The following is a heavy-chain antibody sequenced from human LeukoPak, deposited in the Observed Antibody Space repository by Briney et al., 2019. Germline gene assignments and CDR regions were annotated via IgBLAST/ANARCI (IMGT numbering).Heavy chain of an antibody. CDR3: AKTYQPWEPVGAFDI. V-gene: IGHV3-33*06. CDR2: IWYGGSNK. D-gene: IGHD1-26*01. CDR1: GFTFSSYG. J-gene: IGHJ3*02. Sequence: GGSLRLSCAASGFTFSSYGMHWVRQAPGKGLEWVAVIWYGGSNKYYADSVKGRFTISRDNSKNTLYLQMNSLRAEDTAVYYCAKTYQPWEPVGAFDIWGQGTMVTVSS.